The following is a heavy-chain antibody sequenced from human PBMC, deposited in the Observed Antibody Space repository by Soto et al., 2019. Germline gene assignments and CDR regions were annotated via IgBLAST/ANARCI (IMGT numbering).Heavy chain of an antibody. V-gene: IGHV4-59*01. CDR1: GGSIFSDD. Sequence: SETLSLTCTVSGGSIFSDDWIWIRQPPGKGLEWIGYISRGGGPRYAPSLKGRVTFSTDTSKNQVSLKLTYVTVADTAVYYCARGYWFDPWGPGTLVTVS. CDR3: ARGYWFDP. CDR2: ISRGGGP. J-gene: IGHJ5*02.